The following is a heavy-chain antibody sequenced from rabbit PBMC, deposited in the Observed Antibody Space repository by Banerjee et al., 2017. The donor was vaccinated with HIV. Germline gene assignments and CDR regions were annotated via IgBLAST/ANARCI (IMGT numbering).Heavy chain of an antibody. D-gene: IGHD8-1*01. J-gene: IGHJ4*01. CDR2: IYTDTGNT. Sequence: QEQLVESGGGLVQPEGSLTLTCTASGFSFSSSYHMCWVRQAPGKGLEWIGRIYTDTGNTYYANWAKGRFTISKTSSTTVTLQMTSLTAADTATYFCARDYAGSSYGDYFNLWGPGTLVTVS. CDR1: GFSFSSSYH. V-gene: IGHV1S45*01. CDR3: ARDYAGSSYGDYFNL.